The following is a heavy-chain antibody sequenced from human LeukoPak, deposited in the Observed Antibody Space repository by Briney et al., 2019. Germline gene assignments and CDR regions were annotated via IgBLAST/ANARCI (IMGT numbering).Heavy chain of an antibody. CDR1: GGSISSYY. CDR2: IYYSGST. J-gene: IGHJ4*02. Sequence: SETLSLTCTVSGGSISSYYWSSIRQPPGKGLEWIGYIYYSGSTNYNPSLKSRVTISVDTSKNQFSLKLSSVTAADTAVYYCARLYYDSSGYYPFDYWGQGTLVTVSS. V-gene: IGHV4-59*08. CDR3: ARLYYDSSGYYPFDY. D-gene: IGHD3-22*01.